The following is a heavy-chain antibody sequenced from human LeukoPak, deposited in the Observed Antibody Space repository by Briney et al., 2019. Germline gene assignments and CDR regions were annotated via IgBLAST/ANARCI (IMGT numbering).Heavy chain of an antibody. D-gene: IGHD3-16*01. CDR2: INEDGSQI. CDR1: GFTFSRFW. Sequence: GGSLRLSCAASGFTFSRFWMTWVRQAPGKGLEWVANINEDGSQIYYVGSVKGRFTVSRDNARDSLYLQMTSLRVEDTAIYYCARDATRGGDFDYWGQGTLVTVSS. CDR3: ARDATRGGDFDY. J-gene: IGHJ4*02. V-gene: IGHV3-7*01.